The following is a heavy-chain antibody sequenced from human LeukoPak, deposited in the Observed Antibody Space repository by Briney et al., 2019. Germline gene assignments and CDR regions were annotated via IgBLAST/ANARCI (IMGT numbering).Heavy chain of an antibody. CDR1: VFTFDDYG. J-gene: IGHJ4*02. V-gene: IGHV3-20*04. CDR3: ARGLYYYDSSGYYYLGY. CDR2: INWNGGST. Sequence: GGSLRLSCAASVFTFDDYGMSWVRQAPGKGLEWVSGINWNGGSTGYADSVKGRFTISRDNAKNSLYLQMNSLRAEDTALYYCARGLYYYDSSGYYYLGYWGQGTLVTVSS. D-gene: IGHD3-22*01.